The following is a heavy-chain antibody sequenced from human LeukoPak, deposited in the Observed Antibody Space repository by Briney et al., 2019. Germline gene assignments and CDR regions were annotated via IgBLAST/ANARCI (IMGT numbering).Heavy chain of an antibody. CDR2: FSPSRST. Sequence: SQSRSLTWIVAGGSIGGYYWSWVRQPAGKWLGWIGYFSPSRSTNYNPSLKSRVTISVDTSKNQFSLKLRSVTAADTAVYYCARGTGGSGYHYFDYWGQGTLVTVSS. D-gene: IGHD3-22*01. CDR1: GGSIGGYY. CDR3: ARGTGGSGYHYFDY. V-gene: IGHV4-59*01. J-gene: IGHJ4*02.